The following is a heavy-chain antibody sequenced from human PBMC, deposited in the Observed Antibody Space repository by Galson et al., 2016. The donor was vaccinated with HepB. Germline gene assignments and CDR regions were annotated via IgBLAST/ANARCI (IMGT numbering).Heavy chain of an antibody. CDR2: IKEDGSEK. CDR1: GFTFSSYW. D-gene: IGHD2-21*01. V-gene: IGHV3-7*03. CDR3: ANIPRRGQFDY. Sequence: SLRLSCAASGFTFSSYWMSWVRQAPGRGLEWVANIKEDGSEKYYVDSVKGRCTISRDNAKNSLYLQMNSLRAEDTAVYYCANIPRRGQFDYWGQGTQVTVSS. J-gene: IGHJ4*02.